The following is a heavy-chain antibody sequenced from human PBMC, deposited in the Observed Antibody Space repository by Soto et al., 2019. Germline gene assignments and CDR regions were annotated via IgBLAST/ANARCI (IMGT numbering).Heavy chain of an antibody. CDR3: AKDLRELRYFDWLSALNY. J-gene: IGHJ4*02. Sequence: PGGSLRLSCAASGFTFSSYGMHWVRQAPGKGLEWVAVISYDGSNKYYADSVKGRFTISRDNSKNTLYLQMNSLRAEDTAVYYCAKDLRELRYFDWLSALNYWGQGTLVTVSS. CDR2: ISYDGSNK. V-gene: IGHV3-30*18. CDR1: GFTFSSYG. D-gene: IGHD3-9*01.